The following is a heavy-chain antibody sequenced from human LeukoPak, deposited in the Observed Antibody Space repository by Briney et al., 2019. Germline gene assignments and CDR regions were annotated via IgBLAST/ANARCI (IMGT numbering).Heavy chain of an antibody. CDR3: AKVAAAGTLGSVDY. J-gene: IGHJ4*02. Sequence: PGGSLRLSCAASGFTFSSYGMHWVRQAPGKGLEWVAVISYDGSNKYYADSVKGRFTISRDNSKNTLYLQMNSLRAEDTAVYYCAKVAAAGTLGSVDYWGQGTLVTVSS. CDR2: ISYDGSNK. CDR1: GFTFSSYG. V-gene: IGHV3-30*18. D-gene: IGHD6-13*01.